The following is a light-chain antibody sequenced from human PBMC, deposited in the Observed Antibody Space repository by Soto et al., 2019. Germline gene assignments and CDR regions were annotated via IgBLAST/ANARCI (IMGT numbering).Light chain of an antibody. Sequence: QSALTQPRSVSGSPGQSVTISCTGTSSDVGGYNYVSWYQQHPGKAPKLMIYDVSKRPSGVPDRFSGSKSGNTASLTISGLQAEGEADYYCCSYAGSYTWVFGGGTKVTGL. CDR1: SSDVGGYNY. CDR2: DVS. CDR3: CSYAGSYTWV. J-gene: IGLJ3*02. V-gene: IGLV2-11*01.